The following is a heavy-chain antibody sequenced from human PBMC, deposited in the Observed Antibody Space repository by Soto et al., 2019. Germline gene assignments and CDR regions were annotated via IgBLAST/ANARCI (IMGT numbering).Heavy chain of an antibody. Sequence: PSETLSLTCSVSGASIRDGDYYWSWLRQPPGKGPEWIGSIDDTGATHYNPTLTGAVSMSVDTSANQFSLKVNFVTAADSADYSCARVGYGDYGRGYYFDFWGPGILVTVSS. V-gene: IGHV4-30-4*01. CDR3: ARVGYGDYGRGYYFDF. CDR2: IDDTGAT. CDR1: GASIRDGDYY. D-gene: IGHD4-17*01. J-gene: IGHJ4*02.